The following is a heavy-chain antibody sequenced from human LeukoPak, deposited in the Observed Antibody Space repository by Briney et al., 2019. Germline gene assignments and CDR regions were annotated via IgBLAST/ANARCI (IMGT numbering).Heavy chain of an antibody. D-gene: IGHD3-22*01. J-gene: IGHJ4*02. V-gene: IGHV1-46*01. CDR3: ARDRTYYDSSGYLIDY. CDR2: MNPGGGST. Sequence: ASVKVSCKASGYTFTNYYMHWVRQTPGQGLEWMAIMNPGGGSTTYAQKLQGRATMTRDTSADTSTTTVYMELNSLRSEDTAVYYCARDRTYYDSSGYLIDYWGQGTLVTVSS. CDR1: GYTFTNYY.